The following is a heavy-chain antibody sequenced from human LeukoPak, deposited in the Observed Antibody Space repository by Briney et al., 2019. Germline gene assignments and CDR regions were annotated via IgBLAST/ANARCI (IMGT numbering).Heavy chain of an antibody. Sequence: ASVTVSCKATGYSVTDYYMNGVRQAPGQGLEWMGRINPNSGGTKYAQKFQGRVTMTRDTSINTAYMELSRLRSVDTAVYYCARGLAPGGIDVWGQGTTVTVSS. J-gene: IGHJ6*02. D-gene: IGHD6-19*01. CDR3: ARGLAPGGIDV. V-gene: IGHV1-2*06. CDR1: GYSVTDYY. CDR2: INPNSGGT.